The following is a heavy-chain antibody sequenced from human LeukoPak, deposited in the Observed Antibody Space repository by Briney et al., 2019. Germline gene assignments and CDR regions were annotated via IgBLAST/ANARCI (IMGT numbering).Heavy chain of an antibody. Sequence: NPSETLSLTCAVYGGSFSGYYWSWIRQPPGKGLEWIGEINHSGSTNYNPSLKSRVTISVDTSKNQFSLKLSSVTAADTAVYYCARHGDSSRRLYHYYYMDVWGKGTTVTVSS. V-gene: IGHV4-34*01. CDR1: GGSFSGYY. J-gene: IGHJ6*03. CDR2: INHSGST. CDR3: ARHGDSSRRLYHYYYMDV. D-gene: IGHD6-13*01.